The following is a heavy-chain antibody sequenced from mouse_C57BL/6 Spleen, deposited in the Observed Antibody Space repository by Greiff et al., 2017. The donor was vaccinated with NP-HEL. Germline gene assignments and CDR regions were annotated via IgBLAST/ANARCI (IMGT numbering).Heavy chain of an antibody. D-gene: IGHD1-1*01. CDR2: IWSGGST. Sequence: VQLQQSGPGLVQPSQSLSITCTVSGFSLTSYGVHWVRQSPGKGLEWLGVIWSGGSTDYNAAFISRLSISKDNSKSQVFFKMNSLQADDTAIYYCARIYGITTVVATPHYYAMDYWGQGTSVTVSS. J-gene: IGHJ4*01. V-gene: IGHV2-2*01. CDR1: GFSLTSYG. CDR3: ARIYGITTVVATPHYYAMDY.